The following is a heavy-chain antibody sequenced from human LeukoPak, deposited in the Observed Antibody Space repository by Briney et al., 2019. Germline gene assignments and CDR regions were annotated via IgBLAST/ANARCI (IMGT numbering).Heavy chain of an antibody. D-gene: IGHD3-10*01. Sequence: PSETLSLTCSVSGGSISSSTYHWGWIRQPPGKGLEWIGEINHSGSTNYNPSLKSRVTISVDTSKNQFSLKLSSVTAADTAVYYCARGPGIRGFYYGSGTRRHFDYWGQGTLVTVSS. J-gene: IGHJ4*02. CDR2: INHSGST. V-gene: IGHV4-39*07. CDR3: ARGPGIRGFYYGSGTRRHFDY. CDR1: GGSISSSTYH.